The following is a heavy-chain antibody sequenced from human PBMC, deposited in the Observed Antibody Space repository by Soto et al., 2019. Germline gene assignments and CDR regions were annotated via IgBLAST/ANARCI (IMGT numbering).Heavy chain of an antibody. V-gene: IGHV3-30*18. Sequence: LXLACAASVFTFNIYVMHWVRQAPDKGLEWVALISYDGSNQYYADSVKGRFTISRDNSKNTLFLQMNSLRADDTAVYYCAKDQASGQGSFDSWGQGTLVTVSS. CDR3: AKDQASGQGSFDS. CDR1: VFTFNIYV. CDR2: ISYDGSNQ. J-gene: IGHJ4*02.